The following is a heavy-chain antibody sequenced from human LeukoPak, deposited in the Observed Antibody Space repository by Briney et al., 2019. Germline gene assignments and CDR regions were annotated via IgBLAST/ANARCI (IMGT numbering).Heavy chain of an antibody. CDR1: GGSISNYF. CDR3: ARGDFHAYFDSTGYPHYMDV. Sequence: PSETLSLTCTVSGGSISNYFWNWIRQPAGKGLEWIGRFYISGTTNYNPSLKSRVTMSVDTSKNQISLHLNSVTAAVTAVYFCARGDFHAYFDSTGYPHYMDVWGKGTTVTVSS. D-gene: IGHD3-22*01. V-gene: IGHV4-4*07. J-gene: IGHJ6*03. CDR2: FYISGTT.